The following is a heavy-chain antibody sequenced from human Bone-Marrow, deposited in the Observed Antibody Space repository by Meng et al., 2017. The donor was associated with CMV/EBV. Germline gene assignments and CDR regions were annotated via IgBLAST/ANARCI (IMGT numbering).Heavy chain of an antibody. D-gene: IGHD4-11*01. CDR2: ISSNGGST. CDR1: GFTFSSYA. CDR3: ARVTTVTTPY. V-gene: IGHV3-64*02. Sequence: GESLKISCAASGFTFSSYAMHWVRQAPGKGLEYVSAISSNGGSTYYADSVKGRFTISRDNSKNTLYLQMGGLRAEDMAVYYCARVTTVTTPYWGQGTLVTVSS. J-gene: IGHJ4*02.